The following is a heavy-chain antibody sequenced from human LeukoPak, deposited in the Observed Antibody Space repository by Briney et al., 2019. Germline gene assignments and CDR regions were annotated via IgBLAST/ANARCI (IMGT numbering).Heavy chain of an antibody. CDR3: ARDSGSTDFGY. CDR1: GGSFSGYY. D-gene: IGHD4-17*01. V-gene: IGHV4-34*01. J-gene: IGHJ4*02. CDR2: INHSGST. Sequence: SETLSLTCAVYGGSFSGYYWSWIRQPPGKGLEWIGEINHSGSTNYNPSLKSRVTISVDTSKNQFSLKLSSVTAADTAVYYCARDSGSTDFGYWGQGTLVTVSS.